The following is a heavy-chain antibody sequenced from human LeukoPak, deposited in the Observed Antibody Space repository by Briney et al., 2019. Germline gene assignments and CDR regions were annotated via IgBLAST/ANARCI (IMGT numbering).Heavy chain of an antibody. V-gene: IGHV4-59*01. D-gene: IGHD6-6*01. J-gene: IGHJ4*02. CDR2: IYKSGST. CDR1: GGSITSYY. Sequence: SETLSLTCTVFGGSITSYYWSWIRQSPGKGLEWIGYIYKSGSTNYNPSLKSRVTISEDTSKNQFSLKLSSVTAADTAVYYCARSSIAAPPDYWGQGTLVTVSS. CDR3: ARSSIAAPPDY.